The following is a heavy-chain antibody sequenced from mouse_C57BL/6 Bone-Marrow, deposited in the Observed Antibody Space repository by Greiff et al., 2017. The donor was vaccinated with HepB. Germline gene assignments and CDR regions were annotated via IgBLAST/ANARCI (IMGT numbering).Heavy chain of an antibody. CDR1: GYTFTDYY. V-gene: IGHV1-19*01. Sequence: EVKLQESGPVLVKPGASVKMSCKASGYTFTDYYMNWVKQSHGKSLEWIGVINPYNGGTSYNQKFKGKATLTVDKSSSTAYMELNSLTSEDSAVYYCGGGSSVAWFAYWGQGTLVTVSA. J-gene: IGHJ3*01. D-gene: IGHD1-1*01. CDR3: GGGSSVAWFAY. CDR2: INPYNGGT.